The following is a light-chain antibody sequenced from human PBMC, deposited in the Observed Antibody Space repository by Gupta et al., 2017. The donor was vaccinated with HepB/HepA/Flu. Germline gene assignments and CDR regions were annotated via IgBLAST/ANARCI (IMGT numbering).Light chain of an antibody. V-gene: IGLV1-40*01. J-gene: IGLJ3*02. CDR3: QSFDKSLSAWV. Sequence: QSVLTQAPSVSGAPGQRVPISCTGSSSNIGSTSDVHWYQQLPRTAPKLLIYDSTNRPSGVPDRFSGSKSGTSASLAITGLQAEDEADYYCQSFDKSLSAWVFGGGTKLTVL. CDR2: DST. CDR1: SSNIGSTSD.